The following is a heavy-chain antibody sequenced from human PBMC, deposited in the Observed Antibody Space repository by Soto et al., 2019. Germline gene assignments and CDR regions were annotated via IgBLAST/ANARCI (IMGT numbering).Heavy chain of an antibody. J-gene: IGHJ6*02. CDR2: ISSGSHYI. CDR3: ARNRNPPLKIHGMDV. Sequence: GGSLRLSCAPSGLTFSSYSMNWVRQAPGKGLEWVASISSGSHYIYYADSVTGRFTISRDNARDLVSLQMDSLRVEDTAVYYCARNRNPPLKIHGMDVWGRGTRVPLSS. CDR1: GLTFSSYS. V-gene: IGHV3-21*01.